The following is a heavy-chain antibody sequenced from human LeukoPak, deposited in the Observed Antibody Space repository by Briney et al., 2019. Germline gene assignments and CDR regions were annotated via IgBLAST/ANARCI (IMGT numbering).Heavy chain of an antibody. CDR1: GYTFTGYY. Sequence: ASVKVSCKASGYTFTGYYMHWVRQAPGQGLEWMGWINPNSGGTNYAQKFQGRVTMTRDTSISTAYMELSRLRSDDTAVYYCARDSAPGDTYGLLGIDSWGQGTLVTVSS. CDR2: INPNSGGT. CDR3: ARDSAPGDTYGLLGIDS. J-gene: IGHJ4*02. V-gene: IGHV1-2*02. D-gene: IGHD5-18*01.